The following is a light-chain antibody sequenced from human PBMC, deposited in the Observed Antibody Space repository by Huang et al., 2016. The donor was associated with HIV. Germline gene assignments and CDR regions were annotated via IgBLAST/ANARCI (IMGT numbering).Light chain of an antibody. Sequence: DIQMTQSPSSLSASVGDRVTITCRASQSINTYLNWFQQKPGKAPKVLISAASTLQSGVPSRFSGGGSGTHFTLTITSLQPEDIATYYCQHYDNLRTFGQGTKVEIK. CDR3: QHYDNLRT. CDR2: AAS. CDR1: QSINTY. J-gene: IGKJ1*01. V-gene: IGKV1-39*01.